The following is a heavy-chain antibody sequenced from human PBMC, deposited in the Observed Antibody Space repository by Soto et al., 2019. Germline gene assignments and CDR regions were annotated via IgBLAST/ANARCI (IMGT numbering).Heavy chain of an antibody. J-gene: IGHJ4*02. Sequence: SETLSLTCTISGGSMSRYSCHWLRQPPGKGLEWIGNIYYSENTYYNPSLKSRVTISVDTSKNQFSLRLTSVTAADTAVYYCATHPPYGPLDHWGQGTLVTVSS. CDR2: IYYSENT. D-gene: IGHD4-17*01. V-gene: IGHV4-59*04. CDR1: GGSMSRYS. CDR3: ATHPPYGPLDH.